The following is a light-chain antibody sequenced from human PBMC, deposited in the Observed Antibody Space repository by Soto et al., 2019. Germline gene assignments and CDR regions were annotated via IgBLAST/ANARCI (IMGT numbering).Light chain of an antibody. J-gene: IGKJ1*01. CDR1: QNINNW. V-gene: IGKV1-5*01. CDR3: QHMRT. Sequence: DIQMTQSPSTLSASIGXRVTITCRASQNINNWIAWYQQKPGKAPKFLIYDASTLESGVPSRFSGSGFGTEFSLTISSLQPDDFGSYYCQHMRTFGQGTKV. CDR2: DAS.